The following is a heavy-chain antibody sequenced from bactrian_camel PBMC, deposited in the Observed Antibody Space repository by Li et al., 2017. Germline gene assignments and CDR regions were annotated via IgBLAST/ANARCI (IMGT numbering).Heavy chain of an antibody. CDR1: GYTLSRYS. CDR2: IDGDGRT. J-gene: IGHJ4*01. CDR3: VGGGTYYVLNTDY. V-gene: IGHV3S53*01. Sequence: HVQLVESGGGSVQAGGTLRLSCAVSGYTLSRYSMGWFRQAPGKEREGVAVIDGDGRTTYADSVKGRFTISRDNAKNTMYLQMNSLKPEDTAVYYCVGGGTYYVLNTDYWAQGTQVTVS. D-gene: IGHD2*01.